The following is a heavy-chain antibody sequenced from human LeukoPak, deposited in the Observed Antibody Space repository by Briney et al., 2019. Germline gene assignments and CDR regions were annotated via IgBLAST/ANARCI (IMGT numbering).Heavy chain of an antibody. CDR3: AKETVVVVAATPDAFDI. D-gene: IGHD2-15*01. V-gene: IGHV3-7*03. CDR1: GFTFSIYW. Sequence: GGSLRLSCAASGFTFSIYWMSWVRQAPGKGMEWVATMRHDGSEKYYVDSVKGRFTISRDNAKNSLFLQMNSLRAEDTAVYYCAKETVVVVAATPDAFDIWGQGTRLTVSS. J-gene: IGHJ3*02. CDR2: MRHDGSEK.